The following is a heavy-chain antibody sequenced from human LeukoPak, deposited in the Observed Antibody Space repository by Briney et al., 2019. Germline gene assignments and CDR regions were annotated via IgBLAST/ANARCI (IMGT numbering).Heavy chain of an antibody. CDR1: EFTFSNAW. CDR3: TTDNKGLLLLDY. V-gene: IGHV3-15*01. CDR2: IKSKTDGGTT. D-gene: IGHD3-22*01. Sequence: NAGGSLRLSCAASEFTFSNAWMSRVRQAPGKGRKGVGHIKSKTDGGTTDYAAPVKGRFTISSDDSKNTLYLQMNSLKTDDTALYYCTTDNKGLLLLDYWGPGTLVSVFS. J-gene: IGHJ4*02.